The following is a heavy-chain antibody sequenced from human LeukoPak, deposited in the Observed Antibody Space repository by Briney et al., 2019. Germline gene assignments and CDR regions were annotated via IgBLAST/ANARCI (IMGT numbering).Heavy chain of an antibody. CDR1: GGSIRSGGYY. CDR3: ARAGGSSGWHFDY. Sequence: SETLSLTCTVSGGSIRSGGYYWGWIRQPPGKGLEWIATIYYSGSTYSNPSLKSRVSISVDTSKNQFSLKLSSVTAADTAVYYCARAGGSSGWHFDYWGQGTLVTVSS. D-gene: IGHD6-19*01. J-gene: IGHJ4*02. V-gene: IGHV4-39*07. CDR2: IYYSGST.